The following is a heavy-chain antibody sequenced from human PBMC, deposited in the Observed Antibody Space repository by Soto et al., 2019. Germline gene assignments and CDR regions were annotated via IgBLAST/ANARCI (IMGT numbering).Heavy chain of an antibody. CDR3: TRLEVAGTRWYFDL. J-gene: IGHJ2*01. V-gene: IGHV1-69*01. CDR1: GGTFSSYA. CDR2: IIPIFGTA. D-gene: IGHD6-19*01. Sequence: QVQLVQSGAEVKKPGSSVKVSCKASGGTFSSYAISWVRQAPGQGLEWMGGIIPIFGTATYAQKLQGRVTITADESTSTAYMELSSLRSEDTAVYYCTRLEVAGTRWYFDLWGRGTLVTVSS.